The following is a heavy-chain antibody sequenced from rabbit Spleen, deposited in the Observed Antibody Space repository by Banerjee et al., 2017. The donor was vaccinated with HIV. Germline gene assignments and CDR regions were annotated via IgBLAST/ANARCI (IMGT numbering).Heavy chain of an antibody. J-gene: IGHJ6*01. Sequence: QEQLVESGGGLVQPEGSLTLTCKASGFSFSSYWMCWVRQAPGKGLEWIACIYTGSSGSTWYASWAKGRFTISKTSSTTVTLQRTSLAAADTATYFCARAPYTGDSDVTFYYGMDLWGPGTLVTVS. CDR3: ARAPYTGDSDVTFYYGMDL. D-gene: IGHD7-1*01. V-gene: IGHV1S45*01. CDR2: IYTGSSGST. CDR1: GFSFSSYW.